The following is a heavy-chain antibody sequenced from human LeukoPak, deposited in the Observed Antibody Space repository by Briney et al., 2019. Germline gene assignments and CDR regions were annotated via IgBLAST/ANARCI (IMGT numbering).Heavy chain of an antibody. CDR2: IYYSGSN. J-gene: IGHJ3*02. CDR3: ARGYCSSTSCHDDAFDI. CDR1: GGSISSYY. V-gene: IGHV4-59*01. Sequence: SETLSLTCTVSGGSISSYYWSWIRQPPGKGLEWIGYIYYSGSNNYNPSLKSRVTISVDTSKNQFSLKLSSVTAADTAVYYCARGYCSSTSCHDDAFDIWGQGTMVTVSS. D-gene: IGHD2-2*01.